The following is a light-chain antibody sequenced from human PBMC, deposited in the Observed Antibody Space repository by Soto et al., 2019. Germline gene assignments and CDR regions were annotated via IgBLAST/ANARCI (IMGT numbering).Light chain of an antibody. CDR2: WAF. CDR1: QSLLH. Sequence: DIVMTQSPDSLAVSLGERATINCKSSQSLLHLAWYQQKPGQPPKLLIYWAFTRESGVPDRFSGSGSGTDFTLTISSLQAEDVAVYYCQQYYTTPVTFGQGTKVEIK. CDR3: QQYYTTPVT. J-gene: IGKJ1*01. V-gene: IGKV4-1*01.